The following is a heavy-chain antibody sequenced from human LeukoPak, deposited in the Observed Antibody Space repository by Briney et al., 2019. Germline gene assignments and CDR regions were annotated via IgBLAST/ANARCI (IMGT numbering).Heavy chain of an antibody. J-gene: IGHJ4*02. Sequence: GGSLRLSCAASGFTFSSYAMHWVRQAPGKGLEYVSAISSNGGSTYYANSVKGRFTISRDNSKNTLYLQMGSLRAEDMAVYYCARSKRYFDWLFDYWGQGTLVTVSS. CDR3: ARSKRYFDWLFDY. CDR1: GFTFSSYA. V-gene: IGHV3-64*01. D-gene: IGHD3-9*01. CDR2: ISSNGGST.